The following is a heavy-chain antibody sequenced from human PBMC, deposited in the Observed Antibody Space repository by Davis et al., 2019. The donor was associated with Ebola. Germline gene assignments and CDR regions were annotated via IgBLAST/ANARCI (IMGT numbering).Heavy chain of an antibody. V-gene: IGHV1-8*01. CDR3: AREGRVTRELLAYYGMDV. CDR2: MNPNSGHT. J-gene: IGHJ6*02. Sequence: ASVKVSCKASGYTFTSHDINWVRQATGQGLEWVGWMNPNSGHTGYAQKFQGRVTMTRNTSINTAYMELSSLRSDDTAVYYCAREGRVTRELLAYYGMDVWGQGTTVTVSS. D-gene: IGHD1-26*01. CDR1: GYTFTSHD.